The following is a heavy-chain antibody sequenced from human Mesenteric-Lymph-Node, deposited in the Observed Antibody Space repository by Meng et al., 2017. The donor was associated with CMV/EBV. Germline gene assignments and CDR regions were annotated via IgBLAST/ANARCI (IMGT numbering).Heavy chain of an antibody. D-gene: IGHD3-16*02. Sequence: SETLSLTCAISGDSVSSNSAAWNWIRQSPSRGLEWLGRTYYRSKWYNDYAVSVKSRITINPDTSKNQFSLQLNSVTPEDTAVYYCAREVLCVWGSYRHDAFDIWGQGTMVTVSS. V-gene: IGHV6-1*01. J-gene: IGHJ3*02. CDR2: TYYRSKWYN. CDR3: AREVLCVWGSYRHDAFDI. CDR1: GDSVSSNSAA.